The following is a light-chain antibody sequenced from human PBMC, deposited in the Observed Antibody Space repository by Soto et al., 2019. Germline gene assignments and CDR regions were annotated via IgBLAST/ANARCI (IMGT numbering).Light chain of an antibody. CDR1: QSISFY. Sequence: EIMLTQSPATLSLSPGERATLSCRASQSISFYLTWYQHKPGQAPRLLIYDASNRATGIPARFSGSGYGTDFTLTTSSLEPEDFAVYYCQQRSNWPTFGQGTKVDI. V-gene: IGKV3-11*01. J-gene: IGKJ1*01. CDR3: QQRSNWPT. CDR2: DAS.